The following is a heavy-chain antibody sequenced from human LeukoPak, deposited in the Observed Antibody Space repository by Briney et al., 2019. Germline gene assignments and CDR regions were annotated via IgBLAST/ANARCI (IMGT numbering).Heavy chain of an antibody. CDR3: ARDIRGATVSWYYGMDV. D-gene: IGHD1-26*01. V-gene: IGHV1-46*01. CDR1: GYTFTSYY. CDR2: INPSGGST. J-gene: IGHJ6*02. Sequence: ASVEVSCKASGYTFTSYYMHWVRQAPGQGLEWMGIINPSGGSTSYAQKFQGRVTMTRDTSTSTAYMELRSLRSDDTALYYCARDIRGATVSWYYGMDVWGQGTTVTVSS.